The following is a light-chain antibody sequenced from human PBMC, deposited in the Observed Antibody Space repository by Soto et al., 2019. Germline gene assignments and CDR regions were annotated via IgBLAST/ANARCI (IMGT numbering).Light chain of an antibody. CDR3: QQRSNWPPIT. CDR2: DAS. V-gene: IGKV3-11*01. CDR1: QSVSIK. J-gene: IGKJ5*01. Sequence: EIVMTQSPATLSVSPGERATLSCRASQSVSIKLAWYQQKPGQAPRLLIHDASHRAAGIPARFSGSGFGTDFTLTISSLEPEDAAVYYCQQRSNWPPITFGQGTRLEI.